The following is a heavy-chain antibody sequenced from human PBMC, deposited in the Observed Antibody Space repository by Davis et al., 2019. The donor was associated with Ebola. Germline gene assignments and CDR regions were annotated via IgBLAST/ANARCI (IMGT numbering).Heavy chain of an antibody. V-gene: IGHV4-39*01. CDR1: GASVTRSGDS. Sequence: PSEPLSPTCPVPGASVTRSGDSWASIRPSPGQGLEWTGPIIPRGGTSYNPSLSSLATIFINTSNNQFSLKLSSMTAADTAVYYCVSRQNDHGHNDGSGPLPNWFDPWGQGILVTVSA. CDR2: IIPRGGT. J-gene: IGHJ5*02. D-gene: IGHD1-1*01. CDR3: VSRQNDHGHNDGSGPLPNWFDP.